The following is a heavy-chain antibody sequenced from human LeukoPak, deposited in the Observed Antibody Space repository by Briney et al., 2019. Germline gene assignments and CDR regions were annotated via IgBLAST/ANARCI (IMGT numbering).Heavy chain of an antibody. CDR1: GDSISSSDSY. V-gene: IGHV4-39*01. CDR3: ARHIDTETTYWFDP. J-gene: IGHJ5*02. D-gene: IGHD4-11*01. CDR2: MYFSGRT. Sequence: SETLSLTCTVSGDSISSSDSYWGWIRQPPGKGLEWIASMYFSGRTYYNPSLKSRVTISLDTSKNQFSLKLSSVTAADTALYYCARHIDTETTYWFDPWGQGTLITVSS.